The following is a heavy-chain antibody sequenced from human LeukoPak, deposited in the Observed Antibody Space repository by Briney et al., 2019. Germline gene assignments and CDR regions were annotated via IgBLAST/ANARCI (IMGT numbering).Heavy chain of an antibody. CDR2: IYYSGST. CDR1: GGSISSYY. V-gene: IGHV4-59*01. D-gene: IGHD1-14*01. J-gene: IGHJ6*01. CDR3: ARAGISELEDYDGMDV. Sequence: SETLSLTCTVSGGSISSYYWSWIRQPPGKGLEWIGYIYYSGSTNYNPSLKSRVTISVDTSKNQFSLKLSSVTAADTAVYYCARAGISELEDYDGMDVWGQGTTVT.